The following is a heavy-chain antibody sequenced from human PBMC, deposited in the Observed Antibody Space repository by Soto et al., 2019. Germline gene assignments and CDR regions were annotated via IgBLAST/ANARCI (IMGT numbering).Heavy chain of an antibody. Sequence: PGGSLRLSCAASGFTFSSYGMHWVRQAPGKGLEWVAVISYDGSNKYYADSVKGRFTISRDNSKNTLYLQMNSLRAEDTAVYYCAKDRESSGTHYYYGMDVWGQWTTVTVSS. CDR3: AKDRESSGTHYYYGMDV. V-gene: IGHV3-30*18. CDR1: GFTFSSYG. CDR2: ISYDGSNK. J-gene: IGHJ6*02. D-gene: IGHD3-22*01.